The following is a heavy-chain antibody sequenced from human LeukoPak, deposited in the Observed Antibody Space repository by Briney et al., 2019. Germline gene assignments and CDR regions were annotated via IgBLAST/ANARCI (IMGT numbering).Heavy chain of an antibody. V-gene: IGHV1-18*01. CDR1: GYTFTSYG. CDR3: ARDLGAESAAANIDY. D-gene: IGHD2-2*01. J-gene: IGHJ4*02. CDR2: ISAYNGNT. Sequence: ASVKVSCKASGYTFTSYGISWVRQAPGQGLEWMGWISAYNGNTNYAQKLQGRVTMTTDTSTSTAYMELRSLRSDDTAVYYCARDLGAESAAANIDYWGQGTLVTVSS.